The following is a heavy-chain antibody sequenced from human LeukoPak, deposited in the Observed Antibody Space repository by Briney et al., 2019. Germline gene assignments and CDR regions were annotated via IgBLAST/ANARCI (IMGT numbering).Heavy chain of an antibody. J-gene: IGHJ1*01. CDR3: ARGGHIVVVTSGVLAEYFQH. CDR2: ISYDGTKE. Sequence: QPGGSLRLSCAASGFSLSSYAMHWVRQAPGKGVEWVAIISYDGTKEYYGDSVKGRFTISRDNSKNTVYLQMNSLRAEDTAVYYCARGGHIVVVTSGVLAEYFQHWGQGTLVTVSS. D-gene: IGHD2-21*02. CDR1: GFSLSSYA. V-gene: IGHV3-30-3*01.